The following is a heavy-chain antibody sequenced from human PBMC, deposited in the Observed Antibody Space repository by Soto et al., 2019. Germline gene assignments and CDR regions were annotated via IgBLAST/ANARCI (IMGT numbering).Heavy chain of an antibody. CDR3: AKARARAAAALTFDY. Sequence: QVQLVXSXXXXXXXXXXXXLSCAASGFTFSSYGMHWVRQAPGKGLEWVAVISYEGSNKYYADSVKGRFTISRDNSKNPLYLQMNSLRAEDTAVYYCAKARARAAAALTFDYWGQGTLVTVSS. J-gene: IGHJ4*02. CDR1: GFTFSSYG. CDR2: ISYEGSNK. V-gene: IGHV3-30*18. D-gene: IGHD6-13*01.